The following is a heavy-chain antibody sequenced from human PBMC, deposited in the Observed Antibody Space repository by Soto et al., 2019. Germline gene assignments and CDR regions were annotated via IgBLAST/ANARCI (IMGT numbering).Heavy chain of an antibody. V-gene: IGHV1-69*12. CDR1: GGTFSTYA. J-gene: IGHJ4*02. Sequence: QVQLVQSGAEVKKPESSVTVSCKAPGGTFSTYAISWVRQAPGQGLDWMGGIIPMFGTANYAHRFQDRVTISADESLNTVYTELSSMSSEDTAVYFGASVMLLWLRRINNGYSGWGQGTLVTVSS. CDR3: ASVMLLWLRRINNGYSG. CDR2: IIPMFGTA. D-gene: IGHD5-12*01.